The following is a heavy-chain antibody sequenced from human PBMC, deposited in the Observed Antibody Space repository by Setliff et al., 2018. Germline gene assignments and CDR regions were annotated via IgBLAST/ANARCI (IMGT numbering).Heavy chain of an antibody. V-gene: IGHV4-39*01. CDR1: GGSMSSSGYY. Sequence: PSETLSLTCTVFGGSMSSSGYYWAWIRQSPGKGLEWIGSIYYSGSTYYNPSLKRRATISLDTSKNQFSLRLNSVTASDTAVYYCATTGTYRYFDYWGQGTLVTVSS. CDR3: ATTGTYRYFDY. J-gene: IGHJ4*02. CDR2: IYYSGST. D-gene: IGHD1-1*01.